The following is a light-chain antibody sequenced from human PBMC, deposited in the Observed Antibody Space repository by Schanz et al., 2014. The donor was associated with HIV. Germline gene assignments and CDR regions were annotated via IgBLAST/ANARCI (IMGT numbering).Light chain of an antibody. CDR2: DVS. V-gene: IGLV2-23*02. Sequence: QSALTQPASVSGSPGQSITISCTGTSSDVGGYNYVSWYQQHPGKAPKLMIYDVSNRPSGVSNRFSGSKSGNTASLTISGLQSDDEADYFCCSLAGSNSLLFGGGTKLTVL. J-gene: IGLJ2*01. CDR1: SSDVGGYNY. CDR3: CSLAGSNSLL.